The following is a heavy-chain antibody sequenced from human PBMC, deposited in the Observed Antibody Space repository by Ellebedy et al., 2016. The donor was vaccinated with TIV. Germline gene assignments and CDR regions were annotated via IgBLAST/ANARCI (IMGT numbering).Heavy chain of an antibody. CDR2: FSQSGSS. CDR3: ARHSTVTTIGT. J-gene: IGHJ5*02. D-gene: IGHD4-17*01. Sequence: MPSETLSLTCTVSGDSISSSVYYWGWIRQPPGKGVEWIGSFSQSGSSYYHPSLTSRVTISVDTSKTQFSLKLSAVNAADTSIFYCARHSTVTTIGTWGQGALVTVSS. CDR1: GDSISSSVYY. V-gene: IGHV4-39*01.